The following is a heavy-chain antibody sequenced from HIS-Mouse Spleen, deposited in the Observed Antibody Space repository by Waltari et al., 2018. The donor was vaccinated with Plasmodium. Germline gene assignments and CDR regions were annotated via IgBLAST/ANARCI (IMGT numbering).Heavy chain of an antibody. CDR1: AGSFSGYY. CDR2: INHSGST. V-gene: IGHV4-34*01. CDR3: ARVTSSGVYWYFDL. Sequence: QVHLQQWGSGLLKPSATSSLACAAEAGSFSGYYWSWIRHPPGKGREWIGEINHSGSTNYNPSLKSRVTISVDTSKNQFSLKLSSVTAADTAVYYCARVTSSGVYWYFDLWGRGTLVTVSS. J-gene: IGHJ2*01. D-gene: IGHD3-3*01.